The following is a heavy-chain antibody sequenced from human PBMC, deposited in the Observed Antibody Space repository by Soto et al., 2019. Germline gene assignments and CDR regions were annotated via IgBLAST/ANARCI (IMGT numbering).Heavy chain of an antibody. J-gene: IGHJ5*02. V-gene: IGHV1-18*04. CDR2: ISAYNRNT. D-gene: IGHD3-9*01. CDR3: ARVLRDYDILTGYPINWFDP. Sequence: ASVTVSCKASGYTFTSYGISWVRQAPGQGLEWMGWISAYNRNTNYAQKLQGRVTMTTDTSTSTAYMELRSLRSDDTAVYYCARVLRDYDILTGYPINWFDPWGQGTLVTVSS. CDR1: GYTFTSYG.